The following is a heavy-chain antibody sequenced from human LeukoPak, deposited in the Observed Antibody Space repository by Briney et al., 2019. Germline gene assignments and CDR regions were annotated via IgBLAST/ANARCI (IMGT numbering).Heavy chain of an antibody. J-gene: IGHJ4*02. Sequence: ASVKVSCKASGYSFTSYYMHWVRQAPGQGLEWMGIINPSGGSTSYAQKFQGRVTMTRDMSTSTVYMELSSLRSEDTAVYYCARVKGGAAAGTYWGQGTLVTVSS. CDR2: INPSGGST. D-gene: IGHD6-13*01. V-gene: IGHV1-46*01. CDR3: ARVKGGAAAGTY. CDR1: GYSFTSYY.